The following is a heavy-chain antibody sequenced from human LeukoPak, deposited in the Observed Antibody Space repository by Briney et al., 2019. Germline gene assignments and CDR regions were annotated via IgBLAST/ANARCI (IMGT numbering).Heavy chain of an antibody. Sequence: GGSLRLSCAASEFTVSVNYMSWVRQAPGKGLEWVSVIYSGGSTYYADSVKGRFTISRDNSKNTLYLQMNSLRAEDTAVYYCARGGSVAGLYFDYWGQGTLVTVSS. CDR2: IYSGGST. V-gene: IGHV3-53*01. D-gene: IGHD6-19*01. CDR1: EFTVSVNY. CDR3: ARGGSVAGLYFDY. J-gene: IGHJ4*02.